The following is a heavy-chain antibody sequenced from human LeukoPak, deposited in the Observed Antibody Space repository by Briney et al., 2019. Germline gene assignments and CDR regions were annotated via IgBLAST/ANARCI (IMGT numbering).Heavy chain of an antibody. CDR1: GFTFSSYE. Sequence: GGSLRLSCAASGFTFSSYEMNWVRQAPGKGLGWVSYISSSGSTIYYADSVKGRCTISRDNAKNPLYLQMNSLRAEDTAVYYCAREYCSGGSCFGFDPWGQGTLVTVSS. CDR3: AREYCSGGSCFGFDP. J-gene: IGHJ5*02. CDR2: ISSSGSTI. D-gene: IGHD2-15*01. V-gene: IGHV3-48*03.